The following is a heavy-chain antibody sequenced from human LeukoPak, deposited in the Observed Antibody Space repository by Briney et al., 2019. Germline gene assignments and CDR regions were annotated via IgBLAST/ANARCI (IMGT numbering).Heavy chain of an antibody. V-gene: IGHV3-30*02. CDR3: ARDTWDIAVAGTSPQFDY. CDR2: IRYDGSNK. Sequence: GGSLRLSCAGSGFTFSNSWMGWVRQAPGKGLEWVAFIRYDGSNKYYADSVKGRFTISRDNSKNTLYLQMNSLRAEDTAVYYCARDTWDIAVAGTSPQFDYWGQGTLVTVSS. D-gene: IGHD6-19*01. CDR1: GFTFSNSW. J-gene: IGHJ4*02.